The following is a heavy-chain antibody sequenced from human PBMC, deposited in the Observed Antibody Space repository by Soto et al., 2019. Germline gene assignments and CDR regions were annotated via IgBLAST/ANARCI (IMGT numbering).Heavy chain of an antibody. Sequence: EGSLRLSCVASGFTFNNYWMHWVRQVPGKGLVWVSRIKTDGSSPNYADSVEGRFTISSDNAKNTLYLQMNSVRAEDTAVYYCARDRIAGSGSCDNWGQGTLVTVSS. CDR2: IKTDGSSP. CDR3: ARDRIAGSGSCDN. D-gene: IGHD3-10*01. CDR1: GFTFNNYW. V-gene: IGHV3-74*01. J-gene: IGHJ4*02.